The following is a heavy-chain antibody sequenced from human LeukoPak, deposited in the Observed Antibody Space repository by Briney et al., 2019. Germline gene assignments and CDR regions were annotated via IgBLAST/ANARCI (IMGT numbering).Heavy chain of an antibody. D-gene: IGHD1-26*01. CDR1: GGTFSSYA. CDR3: ARDNSVGDVAWWFDP. Sequence: SVKVSCKASGGTFSSYAISWVRQAPGQGLEWMGGIIPIFGTANYAQKFQGRVTMTRDMSTTTDYMELSSLRSEDTAFYYCARDNSVGDVAWWFDPWGQGTLVTVSS. J-gene: IGHJ5*02. CDR2: IIPIFGTA. V-gene: IGHV1-69*05.